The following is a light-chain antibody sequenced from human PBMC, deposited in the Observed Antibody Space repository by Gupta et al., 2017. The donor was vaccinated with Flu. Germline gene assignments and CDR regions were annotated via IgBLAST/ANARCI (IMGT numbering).Light chain of an antibody. J-gene: IGKJ2*01. Sequence: VGDRFTITCQASQDISNYLNWYQQKPGKAPKLLIYDASNLETGVPSRFSGSLSGTDFTFTISSLQHEDIATYYCQQYENLPMYTFGQGTKLDIK. CDR2: DAS. CDR1: QDISNY. CDR3: QQYENLPMYT. V-gene: IGKV1-33*01.